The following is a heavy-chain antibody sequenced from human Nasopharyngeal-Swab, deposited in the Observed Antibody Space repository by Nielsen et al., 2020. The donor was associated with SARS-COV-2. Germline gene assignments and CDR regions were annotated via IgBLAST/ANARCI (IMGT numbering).Heavy chain of an antibody. V-gene: IGHV3-9*01. CDR3: AKVGSGYDNDY. D-gene: IGHD3-22*01. CDR2: ISWNSGSI. Sequence: SLKISCAASGFTFDDYAMHWVRQAPGKGLEWVSGISWNSGSIGHADSVKGRFTISRDNAKNSLYLQMNSLRAEDTALYYCAKVGSGYDNDYWGQGTLVTVSS. J-gene: IGHJ4*02. CDR1: GFTFDDYA.